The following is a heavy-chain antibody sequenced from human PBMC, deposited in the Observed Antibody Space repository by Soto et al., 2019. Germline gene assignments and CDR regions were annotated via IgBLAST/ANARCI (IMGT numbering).Heavy chain of an antibody. D-gene: IGHD3-3*01. J-gene: IGHJ6*02. V-gene: IGHV4-4*02. CDR2: IYHRRST. CDR1: GASISRMYW. CDR3: ASGVVIVLDV. Sequence: QVQLQESGPGLVKPSGTLSLTCAVSGASISRMYWWTWVRQAPGKGLEWIGDIYHRRSTNYNPSLKSRVTISVDESKNQFSLKMTSVTAADTAVYYCASGVVIVLDVWGQGTTVTVSS.